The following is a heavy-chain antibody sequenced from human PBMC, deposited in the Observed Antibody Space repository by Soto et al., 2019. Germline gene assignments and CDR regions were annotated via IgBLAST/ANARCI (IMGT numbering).Heavy chain of an antibody. CDR3: DSVEPTEVAGALSLYYFDY. CDR1: GGSISSGDYY. V-gene: IGHV4-30-4*01. CDR2: IYYSGST. J-gene: IGHJ4*02. D-gene: IGHD2-15*01. Sequence: QVQLQESGPGLVKPSQTLSLTCTVSGGSISSGDYYWSWIRQPPGKGLEWLGYIYYSGSTYYNPSLRRRFTISVYTSKNPSSLKLSSVTAADTAVYYCDSVEPTEVAGALSLYYFDYWGQGTLVTVSS.